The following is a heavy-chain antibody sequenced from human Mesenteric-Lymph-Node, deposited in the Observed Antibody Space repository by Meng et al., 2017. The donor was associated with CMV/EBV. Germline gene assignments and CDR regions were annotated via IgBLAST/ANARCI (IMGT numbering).Heavy chain of an antibody. CDR1: GGSISSSSYY. D-gene: IGHD2-8*01. CDR2: IYYSGST. CDR3: ARDPKGYCTNGVCYTGNWFDP. Sequence: SETLSLTCTVSGGSISSSSYYWGGIRQPPGRGLEWIGSIYYSGSTYYNPSLKSRVTISLDTSKNQFSLKLSSVTATDMAVYYCARDPKGYCTNGVCYTGNWFDPWGQGTLVTVSS. J-gene: IGHJ5*02. V-gene: IGHV4-39*07.